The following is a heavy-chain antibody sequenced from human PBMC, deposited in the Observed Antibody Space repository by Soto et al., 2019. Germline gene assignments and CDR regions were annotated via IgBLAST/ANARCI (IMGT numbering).Heavy chain of an antibody. D-gene: IGHD1-26*01. CDR1: GFTFSSYA. CDR2: ISGSGGST. Sequence: EVQLLESGGGLVQPGGSLRLSCAASGFTFSSYAMSWVRQAPGKGLEWVSAISGSGGSTYYADSVKGRFTISRDNSKNTLYLQMNSLRAEDTAVYYCAKPLVVQSWSYRNTFDYWGQGTLVTVSS. J-gene: IGHJ4*02. CDR3: AKPLVVQSWSYRNTFDY. V-gene: IGHV3-23*01.